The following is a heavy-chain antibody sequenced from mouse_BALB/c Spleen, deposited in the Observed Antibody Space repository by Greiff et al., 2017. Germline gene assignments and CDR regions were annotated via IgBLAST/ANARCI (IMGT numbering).Heavy chain of an antibody. CDR2: ISSGGST. V-gene: IGHV5-6-5*01. CDR3: ARDGNYGGFAY. CDR1: GFTFSSYA. D-gene: IGHD2-1*01. J-gene: IGHJ3*01. Sequence: DVMLVESGGGLVKPGGSLKLSCAASGFTFSSYAMSWVRQTPEKRLEWVASISSGGSTYYPDSVKGRFTISRDNARNILYLQMSSLRSEDTAMYYCARDGNYGGFAYWGQGTLVTVSA.